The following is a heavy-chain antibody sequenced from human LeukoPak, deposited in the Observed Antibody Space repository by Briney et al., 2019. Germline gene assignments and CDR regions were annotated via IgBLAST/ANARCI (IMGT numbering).Heavy chain of an antibody. CDR1: GXTVSSNY. CDR3: AREAYSGSLYFDY. V-gene: IGHV3-53*01. CDR2: IYSGDNT. Sequence: PGGSLRLSCAASGXTVSSNYVSWVRQAPGKGLEWVSVIYSGDNTYYADSVKGRLTISRDNSKNTLYLQMNSLRAEDTAVYYCAREAYSGSLYFDYWGQGTLVTVSS. J-gene: IGHJ4*02. D-gene: IGHD1-26*01.